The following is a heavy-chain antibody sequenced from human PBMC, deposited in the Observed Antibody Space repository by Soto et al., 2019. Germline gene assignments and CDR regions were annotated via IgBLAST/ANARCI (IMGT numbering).Heavy chain of an antibody. CDR1: GGTFSSYA. D-gene: IGHD6-13*01. Sequence: QVQLVQSGAEVKKPGSSVKVSCKASGGTFSSYAISWVRQAPGQGLEWMGGIIPIFGTANYAQKFQGRVTMTADESTSTAYMELSSLRSEDTAVYYCARDDVRIAAAGRAPAQEFYYYYYGMDVWGQGTTVTVSS. CDR3: ARDDVRIAAAGRAPAQEFYYYYYGMDV. J-gene: IGHJ6*02. V-gene: IGHV1-69*01. CDR2: IIPIFGTA.